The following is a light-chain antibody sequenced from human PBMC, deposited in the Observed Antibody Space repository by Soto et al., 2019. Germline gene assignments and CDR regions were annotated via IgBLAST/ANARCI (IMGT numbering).Light chain of an antibody. V-gene: IGLV6-57*04. CDR1: SGSIASNY. Sequence: NFMLTQPHSVSESPGKTVTISCTRSSGSIASNYVQWYQQRPGSVPTTVIYEDNQRPSGVPDRFSGSIDSSSNSASLTISGLKTEDEADYYCQSYDSSNRVFGTGTKVTVL. J-gene: IGLJ1*01. CDR2: EDN. CDR3: QSYDSSNRV.